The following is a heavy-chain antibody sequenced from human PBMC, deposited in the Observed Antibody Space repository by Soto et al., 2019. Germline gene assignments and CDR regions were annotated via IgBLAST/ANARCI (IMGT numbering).Heavy chain of an antibody. CDR1: GYSFTSYA. D-gene: IGHD6-19*01. CDR3: ARDLRGTGWYDY. Sequence: GASVKVSCKTSGYSFTSYAVHWVRQAPGQGLEWMGWINTVNGDTTYSQKLQGRLTITRDTSASTAYMELSGLKSEDTAVYYCARDLRGTGWYDYWGQGTLVTVSS. CDR2: INTVNGDT. J-gene: IGHJ4*02. V-gene: IGHV1-3*04.